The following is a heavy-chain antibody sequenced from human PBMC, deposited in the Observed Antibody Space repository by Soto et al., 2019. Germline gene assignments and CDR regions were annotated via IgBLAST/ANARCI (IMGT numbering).Heavy chain of an antibody. J-gene: IGHJ5*02. D-gene: IGHD4-17*01. Sequence: QVKLVQSGAEVKKPGASVKVSCKASGYTFTSYDINWVRQATGQGLEYLGWMNPNSGNTGYVRTFQGRVTMTRNTAIITAYMELSSLRSEDTAVYYCAGGVKYGDYSRWFDLWGQGTLVTVSS. V-gene: IGHV1-8*01. CDR1: GYTFTSYD. CDR3: AGGVKYGDYSRWFDL. CDR2: MNPNSGNT.